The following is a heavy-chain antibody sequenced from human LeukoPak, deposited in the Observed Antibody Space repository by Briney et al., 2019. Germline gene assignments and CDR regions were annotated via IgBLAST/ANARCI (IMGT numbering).Heavy chain of an antibody. J-gene: IGHJ4*02. CDR3: ARDPSWTTVTTAYYFDY. CDR1: GFTFATYG. D-gene: IGHD4-17*01. V-gene: IGHV1-2*02. Sequence: GGSLRLSCAASGFTFATYGMHWVRQAPGQGLEWMGWINPNSGGTNYAQKFQGRVTMTRDTSISTAYMELSRLRSDDTAVYYCARDPSWTTVTTAYYFDYWGQGTLVTVSS. CDR2: INPNSGGT.